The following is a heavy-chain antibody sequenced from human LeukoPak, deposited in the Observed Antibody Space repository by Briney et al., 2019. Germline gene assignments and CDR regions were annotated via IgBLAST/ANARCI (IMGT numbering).Heavy chain of an antibody. J-gene: IGHJ3*02. V-gene: IGHV3-30*03. CDR3: ARVPSLRGVGPAARGDAFDI. D-gene: IGHD2-2*01. Sequence: GGSLRLSCAASGFTFSSYGMHWVRQAPGKGLEWVAIISYDGSNKYYADSVKGRFTISRDNSKNTLYLQMNSLRAEDTAVYYCARVPSLRGVGPAARGDAFDIWGQGTMVTVSS. CDR1: GFTFSSYG. CDR2: ISYDGSNK.